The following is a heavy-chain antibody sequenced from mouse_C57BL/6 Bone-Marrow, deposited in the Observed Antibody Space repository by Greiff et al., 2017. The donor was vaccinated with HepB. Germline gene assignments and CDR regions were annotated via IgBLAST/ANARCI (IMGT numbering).Heavy chain of an antibody. CDR1: GYSITSGYY. V-gene: IGHV3-6*01. CDR3: ASYSNYDSAMDY. Sequence: EVQLQESGPGLVKPSQSLSLTCSVTGYSITSGYYWNWIRQFPGNKLEWMGYISYDGSNNYNPSLKNRISITRDTSKNQFFLKLNSVTTEDTATYYCASYSNYDSAMDYWGQGTSVTVSS. J-gene: IGHJ4*01. D-gene: IGHD2-5*01. CDR2: ISYDGSN.